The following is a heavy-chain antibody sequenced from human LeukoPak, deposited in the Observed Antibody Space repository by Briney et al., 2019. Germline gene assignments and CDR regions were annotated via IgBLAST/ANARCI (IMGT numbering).Heavy chain of an antibody. J-gene: IGHJ4*02. V-gene: IGHV1-69*04. CDR1: GGTFSTYA. D-gene: IGHD2-2*01. CDR3: ARGVSGYQLNNRYFDY. CDR2: IIPILDIT. Sequence: SVKVSCKASGGTFSTYAISWVRQAPGQGLEWLGRIIPILDITSYAQKFQGRVTIIADKSTSTAYMELSSLRSEDTAVYYCARGVSGYQLNNRYFDYWGQGTLVTVSS.